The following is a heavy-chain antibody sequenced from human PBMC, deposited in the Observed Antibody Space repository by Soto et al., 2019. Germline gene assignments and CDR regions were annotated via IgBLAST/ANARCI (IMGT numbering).Heavy chain of an antibody. CDR2: ISYDGSNK. Sequence: QVQLVESGGGVVQPGRSLGLSCAASGFTFSSYGMHWVRQAPGKGLEWVGGISYDGSNKDYAYSVKGRFTISIDNSKNTLYLQMNSLRAEETAVYYCAKDPGSGSYRVYYYYGMDVWGQGTTVTVSS. V-gene: IGHV3-30*18. CDR3: AKDPGSGSYRVYYYYGMDV. D-gene: IGHD3-10*01. J-gene: IGHJ6*02. CDR1: GFTFSSYG.